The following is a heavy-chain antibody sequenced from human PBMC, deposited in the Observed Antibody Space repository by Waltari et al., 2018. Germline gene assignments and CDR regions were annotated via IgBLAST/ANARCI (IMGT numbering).Heavy chain of an antibody. CDR2: ISGSGGST. J-gene: IGHJ4*02. CDR1: GFTFSSSA. Sequence: EVQLLESGGGLVQPGGSLRLSCAASGFTFSSSAMSWFRQAPGKGLEWVSAISGSGGSTYYADSVKGRFTISRDNSKNTLYLQMNSLRAEDTAVYYCAKMRTGYFDWSYWGQGTLVTVSS. V-gene: IGHV3-23*01. D-gene: IGHD3-9*01. CDR3: AKMRTGYFDWSY.